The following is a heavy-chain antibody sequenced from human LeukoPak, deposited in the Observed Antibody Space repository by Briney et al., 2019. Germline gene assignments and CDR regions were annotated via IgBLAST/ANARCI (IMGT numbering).Heavy chain of an antibody. Sequence: SSETLSLTCSVSVGSISSTSYYWAWIRQPPGKGLEWIGSIYYSGSTYYNPSLESRVTISVDTSKNQFSLKLSSVTAADTAVYYCARDLGAATVTTDYYYYMDVWGKGTTVTVSS. CDR2: IYYSGST. CDR3: ARDLGAATVTTDYYYYMDV. CDR1: VGSISSTSYY. D-gene: IGHD4-17*01. V-gene: IGHV4-39*02. J-gene: IGHJ6*03.